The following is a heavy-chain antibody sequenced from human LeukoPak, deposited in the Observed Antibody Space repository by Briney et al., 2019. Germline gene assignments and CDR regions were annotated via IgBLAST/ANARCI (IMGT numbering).Heavy chain of an antibody. J-gene: IGHJ4*02. V-gene: IGHV1-3*01. D-gene: IGHD3-10*01. Sequence: GASVKVSCKASGYTFTSYAMHWVRQAPGQRLEWMGWINAGNGNTKYSQKFQGRVTITRDTSASTAYMELSSLRSEDTAVYYCARVRFGETHFDYWGQGTLVTVSS. CDR1: GYTFTSYA. CDR2: INAGNGNT. CDR3: ARVRFGETHFDY.